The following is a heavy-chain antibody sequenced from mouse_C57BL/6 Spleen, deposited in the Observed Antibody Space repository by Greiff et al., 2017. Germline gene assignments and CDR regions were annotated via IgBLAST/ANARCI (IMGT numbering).Heavy chain of an antibody. J-gene: IGHJ4*01. CDR2: IDPSDSYT. V-gene: IGHV1-69*01. D-gene: IGHD2-1*01. CDR1: GYTFTSYW. CDR3: ARSGGNYPPYAIDY. Sequence: QVQLQQPGAELVMPGASVKLSCKASGYTFTSYWMHWVKQRPGQGLEWIGEIDPSDSYTNYNQKFKGKSTLTVDKSSSTAYMQLSSLTSEDSAVYYCARSGGNYPPYAIDYWGQGTSVTVSS.